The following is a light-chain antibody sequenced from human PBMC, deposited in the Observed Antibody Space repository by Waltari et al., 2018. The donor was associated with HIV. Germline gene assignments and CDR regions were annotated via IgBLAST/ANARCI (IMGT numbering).Light chain of an antibody. Sequence: ILMTQSPATVSVSPGERVTLSCTASHSIFNNLAWYQQRPGQAPRRLIYGASTRVTGVPDRFIGSGSGTDFTLSISSVQSEDFALYFCQQYNDWLALTFGGGTKVEV. V-gene: IGKV3-15*01. CDR1: HSIFNN. J-gene: IGKJ4*01. CDR3: QQYNDWLALT. CDR2: GAS.